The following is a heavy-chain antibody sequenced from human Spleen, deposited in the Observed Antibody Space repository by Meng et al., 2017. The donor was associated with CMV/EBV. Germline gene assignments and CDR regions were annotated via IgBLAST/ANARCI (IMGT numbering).Heavy chain of an antibody. CDR1: GGSISSSSYY. CDR3: ARGRVIYKYYFDY. D-gene: IGHD2-21*01. J-gene: IGHJ4*02. Sequence: SETLSLTCTVSGGSISSSSYYWGWIRQPPGKGLEWIGYIYYSGSTYYNPSLKSRVTISIDTSKNQFSLKLSSVTAADTAVYYCARGRVIYKYYFDYWGQGTLVTVSS. V-gene: IGHV4-31*03. CDR2: IYYSGST.